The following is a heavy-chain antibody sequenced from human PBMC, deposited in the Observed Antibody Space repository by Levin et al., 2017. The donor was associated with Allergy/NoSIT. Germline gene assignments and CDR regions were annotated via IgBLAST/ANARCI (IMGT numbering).Heavy chain of an antibody. J-gene: IGHJ4*02. D-gene: IGHD3-16*02. CDR1: GFTFSNYG. V-gene: IGHV3-23*01. Sequence: GESLKISCAVSGFTFSNYGMSWVRQAPGKGLEWVSTIDARGSSTHYADSVKGRFTISRDNSKDTQYLQMNSLRVEDAAVYYCAKDSGGDILCFEYWGQGIMVTVSS. CDR3: AKDSGGDILCFEY. CDR2: IDARGSST.